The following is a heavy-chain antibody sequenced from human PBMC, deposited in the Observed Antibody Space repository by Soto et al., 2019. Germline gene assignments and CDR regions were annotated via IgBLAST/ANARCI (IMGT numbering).Heavy chain of an antibody. J-gene: IGHJ5*02. V-gene: IGHV2-5*02. CDR2: IYWDDEK. D-gene: IGHD3-10*01. Sequence: QITLKESGPTLVKPTQTLTLTCTFSGFSLTTSGVGVGWIRQPPGKALEWLALIYWDDEKRYSPSLKSRLPNHRNPSKSQVVLTMTNMDPKDTATYYCAPRTRDSGKFTNWFAPWGQGTLVTVSS. CDR1: GFSLTTSGVG. CDR3: APRTRDSGKFTNWFAP.